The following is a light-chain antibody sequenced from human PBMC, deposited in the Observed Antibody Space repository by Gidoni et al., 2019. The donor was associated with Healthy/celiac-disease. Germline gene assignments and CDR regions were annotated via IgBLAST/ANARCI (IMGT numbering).Light chain of an antibody. CDR2: DAS. CDR1: QSVSSD. J-gene: IGKJ1*01. Sequence: EIVLTQSPATLSLAPGERATLTGRASQSVSSDLAWYQQKPGQAPRLLIYDASNRATGIPARFSGSGSGTDFTLTISSLEPEDFAVYYCQQRSNWRTFGQGTKVEIK. CDR3: QQRSNWRT. V-gene: IGKV3-11*01.